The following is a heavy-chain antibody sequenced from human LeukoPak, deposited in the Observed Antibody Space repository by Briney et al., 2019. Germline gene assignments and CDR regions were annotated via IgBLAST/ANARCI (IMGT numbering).Heavy chain of an antibody. V-gene: IGHV6-1*01. CDR2: TYYRSKWYN. Sequence: SQTLSLTCAISGDSVSTNSVAWSWIRQSPSRGLEWLGRTYYRSKWYNDYAESVKSRVTITPDTSKNQFSLQLNSVTPEDTAVYYCARVRRSLFDYWGQGTPVTVSS. D-gene: IGHD3-10*01. CDR1: GDSVSTNSVA. J-gene: IGHJ4*02. CDR3: ARVRRSLFDY.